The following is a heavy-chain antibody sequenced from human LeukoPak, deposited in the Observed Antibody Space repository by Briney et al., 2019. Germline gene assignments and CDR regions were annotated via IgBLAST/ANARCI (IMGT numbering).Heavy chain of an antibody. CDR3: ARDYTVAVGTTTYFQH. D-gene: IGHD1/OR15-1a*01. CDR1: GYIFSVYA. J-gene: IGHJ1*01. CDR2: INTNTGNP. Sequence: ASVKVSCKASGYIFSVYAMIWVRQAPGQGLELMGWINTNTGNPTYAQGFTGRFVFSLDTSVSTAYLQISSLKAEDTAVYYCARDYTVAVGTTTYFQHWGRGTLVTVSS. V-gene: IGHV7-4-1*02.